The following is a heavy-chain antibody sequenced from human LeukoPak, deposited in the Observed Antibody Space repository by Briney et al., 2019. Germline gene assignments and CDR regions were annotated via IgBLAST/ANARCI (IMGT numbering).Heavy chain of an antibody. V-gene: IGHV6-1*01. D-gene: IGHD2-2*01. CDR1: GDSVSSNSVT. Sequence: SQTLSLTCAISGDSVSSNSVTWNWIRQSPSRGLGWLGRTYYRSTWYNDYAVSVRGRITVNPDTSKNQFTLHLNSVTPEDTAVYYCARRLTQYDCFDPWGQGILVTVSS. CDR2: TYYRSTWYN. J-gene: IGHJ5*02. CDR3: ARRLTQYDCFDP.